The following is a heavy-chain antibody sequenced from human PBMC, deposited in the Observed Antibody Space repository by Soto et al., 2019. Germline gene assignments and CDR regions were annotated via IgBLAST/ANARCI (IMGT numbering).Heavy chain of an antibody. CDR2: IIPIFGTA. J-gene: IGHJ4*02. V-gene: IGHV1-69*06. Sequence: SVKVSFKASGGTFSSYAISWVRQAPGQGLEWMGGIIPIFGTANYAQKFRGRVTITADKSTSTAYMELSSLRSEDTAVYYCARRSYDSSGFIFAYYFDYWGQGTLVTVSS. CDR1: GGTFSSYA. CDR3: ARRSYDSSGFIFAYYFDY. D-gene: IGHD3-22*01.